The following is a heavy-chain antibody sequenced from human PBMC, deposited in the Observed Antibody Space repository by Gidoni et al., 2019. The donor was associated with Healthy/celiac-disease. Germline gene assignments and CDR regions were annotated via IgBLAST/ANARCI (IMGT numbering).Heavy chain of an antibody. Sequence: EVQLVEPGGGLVQPGGSRRISCAASGFTSSSSWMSWVRQAPGKGLEWVANIKQDGSEKYYVDSVKGRFTISSDNAKNSLYLQMNSLRAEDTAVYYCARRRDGYTTGGDAFDIWGQGTMVTVSS. CDR1: GFTSSSSW. V-gene: IGHV3-7*01. D-gene: IGHD4-17*01. CDR3: ARRRDGYTTGGDAFDI. J-gene: IGHJ3*02. CDR2: IKQDGSEK.